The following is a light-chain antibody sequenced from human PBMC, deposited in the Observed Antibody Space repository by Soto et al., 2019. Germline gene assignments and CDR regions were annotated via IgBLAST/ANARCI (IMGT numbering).Light chain of an antibody. Sequence: DIQMTQSPSSLSASVGDGVTITCRASQSISMFLSWYQQKPGKAPKLLIYAASSLQSGVPSRFSGSGSGTDFTLTIGSLQPEDSASYYCQQSYSAPYIFGQGTKLEIK. CDR3: QQSYSAPYI. J-gene: IGKJ2*01. V-gene: IGKV1-39*01. CDR1: QSISMF. CDR2: AAS.